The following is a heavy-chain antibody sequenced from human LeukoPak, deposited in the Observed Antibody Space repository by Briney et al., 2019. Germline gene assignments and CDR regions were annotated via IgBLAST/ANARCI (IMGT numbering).Heavy chain of an antibody. CDR1: GFTFSSYS. D-gene: IGHD3-22*01. V-gene: IGHV3-30*18. CDR2: ISYDGSNK. CDR3: AKDPGGSSGYPDAFDI. Sequence: PGGSLRLSCSASGFTFSSYSINWVRQAPGKGLEWVAVISYDGSNKYYADSVKGRFTISRDNSKNTLYLQMNSLRAEDTAVYYCAKDPGGSSGYPDAFDIWGQGTMVTVSS. J-gene: IGHJ3*02.